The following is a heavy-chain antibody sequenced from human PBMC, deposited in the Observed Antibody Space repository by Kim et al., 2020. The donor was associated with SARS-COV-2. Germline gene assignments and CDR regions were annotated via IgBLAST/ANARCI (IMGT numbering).Heavy chain of an antibody. D-gene: IGHD6-13*01. CDR3: AKGSEAAAGTSWFDP. V-gene: IGHV3-23*01. J-gene: IGHJ5*02. CDR2: MSGSGGST. Sequence: GGSLRLSCAASGFSFRSYAMTWVRQAPGKGLEWVAVMSGSGGSTYDADSVKGRFTISRDNSKNTLYVQMNSLRAEDTAVYYCAKGSEAAAGTSWFDPWGQGTLVPVSS. CDR1: GFSFRSYA.